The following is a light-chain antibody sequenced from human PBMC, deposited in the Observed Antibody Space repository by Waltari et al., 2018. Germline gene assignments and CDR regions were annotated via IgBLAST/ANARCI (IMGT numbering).Light chain of an antibody. CDR3: CSYAGSYTFV. V-gene: IGLV2-11*01. CDR2: DVA. Sequence: QSALTQPRSVSGSLGPSVTISCNGTAGDIGGYNYVSSYQQPPDKVPNSIIFDVAKRPSGVPDRFSGSKSGNTASLTISGLQAEDEADYYCCSYAGSYTFVFGVGTKVSVV. CDR1: AGDIGGYNY. J-gene: IGLJ1*01.